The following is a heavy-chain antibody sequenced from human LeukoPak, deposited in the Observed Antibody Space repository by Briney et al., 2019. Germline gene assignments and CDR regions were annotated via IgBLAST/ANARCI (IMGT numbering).Heavy chain of an antibody. CDR3: ERAPGLQLWSYYFDY. J-gene: IGHJ4*02. V-gene: IGHV3-7*01. CDR1: VFTLSSYW. D-gene: IGHD5-18*01. Sequence: PGGSLRLSSAPSVFTLSSYWMSWVRQAPGKGRESVTNIKQDGKEKYYVDTVKGRFTMSRDDAKNSLYLQMNSLRAEDTAVYLCERAPGLQLWSYYFDYWGQGTLVTVSS. CDR2: IKQDGKEK.